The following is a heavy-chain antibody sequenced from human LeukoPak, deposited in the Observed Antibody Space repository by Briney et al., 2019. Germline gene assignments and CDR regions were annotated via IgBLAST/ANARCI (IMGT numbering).Heavy chain of an antibody. CDR3: AKDPSIVGATGDY. J-gene: IGHJ4*02. CDR1: GFTFSSYA. V-gene: IGHV3-23*01. Sequence: GGSLRLSCAASGFTFSSYAMSWVRQAPGKGLEWVSAISGSGGSTYYADSVKGRPTISRDNSKNTLYLQMNSLRAEDTAVYYCAKDPSIVGATGDYWGQGTLVTVSS. CDR2: ISGSGGST. D-gene: IGHD1-26*01.